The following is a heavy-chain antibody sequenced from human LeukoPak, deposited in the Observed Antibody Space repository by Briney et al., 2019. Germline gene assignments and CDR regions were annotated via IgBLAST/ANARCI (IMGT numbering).Heavy chain of an antibody. CDR2: IKPNSGGT. CDR1: GCTFTEYY. Sequence: ASVNVSCKSSGCTFTEYYRHGVGQARGQGLDGRGWIKPNSGGTNYAPNFQGSVTMTRDTSISTAYMELSSLRSDDTAVYYCARDQGELTFDYWGQGTLVTVSS. V-gene: IGHV1-2*02. J-gene: IGHJ4*02. CDR3: ARDQGELTFDY. D-gene: IGHD1-26*01.